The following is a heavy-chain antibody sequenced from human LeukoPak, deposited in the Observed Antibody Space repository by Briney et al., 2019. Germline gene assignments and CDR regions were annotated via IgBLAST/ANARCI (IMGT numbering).Heavy chain of an antibody. CDR2: LSGSGSTT. CDR1: GFTFGSYG. Sequence: GGTLRLSCAASGFTFGSYGMTWVRQGPGKGLEWVSVLSGSGSTTYYADSVKGRFTISRDNSKNTLFLQMNSLRAEDTAVYYCARIDMVRGVIHMDVWGKGTTVTVSS. CDR3: ARIDMVRGVIHMDV. V-gene: IGHV3-23*01. J-gene: IGHJ6*03. D-gene: IGHD3-10*01.